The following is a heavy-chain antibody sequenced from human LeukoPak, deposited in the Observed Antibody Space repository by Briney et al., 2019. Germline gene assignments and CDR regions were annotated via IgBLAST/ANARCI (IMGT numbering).Heavy chain of an antibody. CDR3: SRDAYNWNIDVFDI. J-gene: IGHJ3*02. V-gene: IGHV3-7*01. CDR1: GFTFSSYW. Sequence: GGSLRLSCAASGFTFSSYWMTWVRQAPGKGLEWVASIKQDGSEKYCVDSVKGRFTISRDNAKNSLYLLMNSLRAEDTAVYYCSRDAYNWNIDVFDIWGQGTMVTASS. D-gene: IGHD1/OR15-1a*01. CDR2: IKQDGSEK.